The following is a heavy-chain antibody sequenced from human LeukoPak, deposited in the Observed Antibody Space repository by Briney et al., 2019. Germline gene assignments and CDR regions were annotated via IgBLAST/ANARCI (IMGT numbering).Heavy chain of an antibody. CDR2: IYHSGST. Sequence: PSGTLSLTCAVSGGSISSSNWWSWVRQPPGKGLEWIGEIYHSGSTNYNPSLKSRVTISVDTSKNQFSLKLSSVTAADTAVYYCAKSPYYYGSGSPRWFDPWGQGTLVTVSS. CDR1: GGSISSSNW. D-gene: IGHD3-10*01. J-gene: IGHJ5*02. CDR3: AKSPYYYGSGSPRWFDP. V-gene: IGHV4-4*02.